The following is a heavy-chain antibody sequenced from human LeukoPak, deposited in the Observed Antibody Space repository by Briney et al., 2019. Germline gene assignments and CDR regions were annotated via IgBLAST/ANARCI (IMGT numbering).Heavy chain of an antibody. CDR1: GFTFISSW. V-gene: IGHV3-7*01. Sequence: GGSLRLSCAASGFTFISSWMTWVRQAPGKGLEWVANIKKDGSQTHYLDSVRGRFTISRDNAKNSVYLQMNSLRAEDTAVYYCARVGRVVTPRYSDCWGQGTLVTVSS. J-gene: IGHJ4*02. CDR3: ARVGRVVTPRYSDC. CDR2: IKKDGSQT. D-gene: IGHD4-23*01.